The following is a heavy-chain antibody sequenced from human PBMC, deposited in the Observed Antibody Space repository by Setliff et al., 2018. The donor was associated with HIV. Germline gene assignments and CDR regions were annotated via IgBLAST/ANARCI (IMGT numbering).Heavy chain of an antibody. Sequence: GGSLRLSCAASGFTFNNYWMNWVRQAPGKGLVWVARISPDGRSTTHADAVKGRFTISRDNAKNTLYLHMNSLRAEDTSVYHCALVGGITVPPDGFDIWGQGTMVTVSS. V-gene: IGHV3-74*01. D-gene: IGHD3-22*01. J-gene: IGHJ3*02. CDR2: ISPDGRST. CDR3: ALVGGITVPPDGFDI. CDR1: GFTFNNYW.